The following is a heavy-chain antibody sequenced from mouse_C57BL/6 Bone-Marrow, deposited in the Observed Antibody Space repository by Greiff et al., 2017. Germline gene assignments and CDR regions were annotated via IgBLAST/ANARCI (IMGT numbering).Heavy chain of an antibody. J-gene: IGHJ1*03. V-gene: IGHV5-17*01. CDR1: GFTFSDYG. CDR2: ISSGSSTI. CDR3: ARDDGPFGV. D-gene: IGHD2-3*01. Sequence: EVKVEESGGGLVKPGGSLKLSCAASGFTFSDYGMHWVRQAPEKGLEWVAYISSGSSTIYYADTVKGRFTISRDNAKNTLFLQMTSLRSEDTAMYYCARDDGPFGVWGTGTTVTVSS.